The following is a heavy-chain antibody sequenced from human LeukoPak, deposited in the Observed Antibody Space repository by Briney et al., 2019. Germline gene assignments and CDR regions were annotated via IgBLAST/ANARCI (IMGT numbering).Heavy chain of an antibody. CDR1: GYTLTELS. J-gene: IGHJ4*02. V-gene: IGHV1-24*01. D-gene: IGHD6-19*01. CDR3: ATACGIAVAGTLDY. CDR2: FDPEDGET. Sequence: ASVKVSCKVSGYTLTELSMHSVRQAPGKGLEWMGGFDPEDGETIYAQKFQGRVTMTEDTSTDTCNRELSSLRSEDTVVYNCATACGIAVAGTLDYWGEGTLVTVSS.